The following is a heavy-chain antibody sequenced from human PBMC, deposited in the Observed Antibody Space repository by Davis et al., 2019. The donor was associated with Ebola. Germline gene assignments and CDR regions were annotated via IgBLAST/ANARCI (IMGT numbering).Heavy chain of an antibody. J-gene: IGHJ4*02. CDR1: GFTLSGYD. CDR2: IWDDGSNK. CDR3: AKDNGRYYDSSGPLDY. Sequence: GGSLRLSCAASGFTLSGYDMNWVRQAPGKGLQWVAVIWDDGSNKYYADSVKGRFTISRDNSKNTLYLQMNSLRAEDTAVYYCAKDNGRYYDSSGPLDYWGQGTLVTVSS. V-gene: IGHV3-33*06. D-gene: IGHD3-22*01.